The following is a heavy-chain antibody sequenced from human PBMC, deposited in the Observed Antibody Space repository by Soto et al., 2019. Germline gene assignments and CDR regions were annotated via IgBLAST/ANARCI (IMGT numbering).Heavy chain of an antibody. Sequence: SETLSLTCTVSCGSISTYYWSWIRQPAGKGLEWIGRIYSSGSTNYNPSLKSRVTMSVDTPKNQFSLKMSSVTAADTAVYYCAREGKGVPYNFDYWGQGALVTVSS. V-gene: IGHV4-4*07. CDR2: IYSSGST. D-gene: IGHD3-10*01. CDR1: CGSISTYY. CDR3: AREGKGVPYNFDY. J-gene: IGHJ4*02.